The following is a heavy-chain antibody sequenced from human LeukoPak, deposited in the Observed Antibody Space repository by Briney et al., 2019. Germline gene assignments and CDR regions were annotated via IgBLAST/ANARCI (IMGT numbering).Heavy chain of an antibody. CDR3: ARAKYSSSWYPHY. CDR1: GYTFTGYY. J-gene: IGHJ4*02. D-gene: IGHD6-13*01. V-gene: IGHV1-2*02. Sequence: ASVKVSCKASGYTFTGYYMHWVRQAPGQGLEWMGWINPNNGGTNYAQKFQGRVTMTRDTSISTAYMELSRLRSDDTAVYYCARAKYSSSWYPHYWGQGTLVTVSS. CDR2: INPNNGGT.